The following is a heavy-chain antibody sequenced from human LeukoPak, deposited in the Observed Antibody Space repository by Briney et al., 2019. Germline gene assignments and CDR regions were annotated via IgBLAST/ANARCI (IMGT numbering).Heavy chain of an antibody. J-gene: IGHJ6*02. CDR3: ARGRFSGYHHYYGMDV. CDR2: INHSGST. D-gene: IGHD3-22*01. V-gene: IGHV4-34*01. Sequence: SETLSLTCAVYGGSFSGYYWSWIRQPPGKGLEWIGEINHSGSTNYNPSLKSRVTISVDTSKNQFPLKLSSVTAADTAVYYCARGRFSGYHHYYGMDVWGQGTTVTVSS. CDR1: GGSFSGYY.